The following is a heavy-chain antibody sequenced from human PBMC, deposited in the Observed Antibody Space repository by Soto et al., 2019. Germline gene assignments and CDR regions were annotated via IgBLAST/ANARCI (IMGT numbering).Heavy chain of an antibody. V-gene: IGHV1-46*01. D-gene: IGHD3-22*01. CDR1: GCTFTSYY. CDR2: INPSGGST. J-gene: IGHJ5*02. CDR3: ARDTYYDSSGYYWFDP. Sequence: ASVTVSCKASGCTFTSYYMHWVRQAPGQGREWMGIINPSGGSTSYAQKFQGRVTMTRDTSTSTVYMELGSLRSEDTAVYYCARDTYYDSSGYYWFDPWGQGTLVTVST.